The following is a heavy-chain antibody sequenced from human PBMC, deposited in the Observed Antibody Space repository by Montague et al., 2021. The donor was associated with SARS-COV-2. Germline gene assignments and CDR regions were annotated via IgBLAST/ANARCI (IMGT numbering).Heavy chain of an antibody. J-gene: IGHJ4*02. D-gene: IGHD3-3*01. CDR2: INYSGST. V-gene: IGHV4-31*03. Sequence: TLSLTRTVSGGSISSGGYDWSWIRQHPGKGLEWIGYINYSGSTNYNPSLKSRVTISVDTSKNHFSLKLSSVTAADTAVYYCARVVTIFGVGDTFDYWGQGTLVTVSS. CDR1: GGSISSGGYD. CDR3: ARVVTIFGVGDTFDY.